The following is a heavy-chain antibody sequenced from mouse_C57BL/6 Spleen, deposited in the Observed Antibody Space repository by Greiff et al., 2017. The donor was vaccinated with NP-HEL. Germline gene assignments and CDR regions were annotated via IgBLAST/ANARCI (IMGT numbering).Heavy chain of an antibody. J-gene: IGHJ4*01. CDR2: ISSGSSTI. Sequence: EVKLMESGGGLVKPGGSLKLSCAASGFTFSDYGMHWVRQAPEKGLEWVAYISSGSSTIYYADTVKGRFTISRDNATNTQFLQMTSLRSEDTAMYYCAREEYAMDYWGEGTSVTVSS. CDR3: AREEYAMDY. V-gene: IGHV5-17*01. CDR1: GFTFSDYG.